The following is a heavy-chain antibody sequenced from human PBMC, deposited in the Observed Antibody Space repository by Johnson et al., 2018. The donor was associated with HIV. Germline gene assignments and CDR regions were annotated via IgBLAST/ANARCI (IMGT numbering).Heavy chain of an antibody. D-gene: IGHD6-13*01. CDR1: GFTFSSYA. CDR2: ISYDGSNK. J-gene: IGHJ3*02. Sequence: VQLVESGGGLVKPGGSLRLSCAASGFTFSSYAMHWVRQAPGKGLAWVAVISYDGSNKYYADSVGGRFTISRDNTKNSLYLQMNSLRAGDTAVYYCARDPGSSSRGAFDIWGQGTMVTVSS. CDR3: ARDPGSSSRGAFDI. V-gene: IGHV3-30-3*01.